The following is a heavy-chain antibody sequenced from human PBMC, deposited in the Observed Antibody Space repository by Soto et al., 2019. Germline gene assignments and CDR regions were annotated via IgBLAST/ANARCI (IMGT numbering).Heavy chain of an antibody. CDR1: GGSISSYY. V-gene: IGHV4-59*12. Sequence: SETLSLTCTVSGGSISSYYWSWIRQPPGKGLEWIGYIYYSGSTNYNPSLKSRVTISVDTSKNQFSLKLSSVTAADTAVYYCARGKGVIMAYYYYMDVWGKGTTVTVSS. D-gene: IGHD3-3*01. J-gene: IGHJ6*03. CDR2: IYYSGST. CDR3: ARGKGVIMAYYYYMDV.